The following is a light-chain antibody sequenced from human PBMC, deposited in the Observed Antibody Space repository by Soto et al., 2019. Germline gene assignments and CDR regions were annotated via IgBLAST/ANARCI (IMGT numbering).Light chain of an antibody. Sequence: SYELTQPLSVSVALGQTARITSGGNNIGSKNVHWYQQKPGQAPVVVIYRDTNRPSGIPERFSGSSSGNTATLTIRRAQAGDEAAYYCQVWDSSLVVFGGGTKLTVL. CDR3: QVWDSSLVV. J-gene: IGLJ2*01. V-gene: IGLV3-9*01. CDR1: NIGSKN. CDR2: RDT.